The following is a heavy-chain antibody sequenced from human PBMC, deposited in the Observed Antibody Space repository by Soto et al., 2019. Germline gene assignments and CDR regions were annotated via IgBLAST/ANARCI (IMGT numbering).Heavy chain of an antibody. CDR1: GFTFSSYN. J-gene: IGHJ4*02. Sequence: QVRLVESGGGVVQPGTSVRLSCAASGFTFSSYNMHWVRQAPGKGLEWVAIISYDGSNKNYADSVKGRFTISRDNSKNTLYLQMNSLRPEDTAVFYCAKAPAGIAVFDYWGQRTLVTVSS. CDR3: AKAPAGIAVFDY. V-gene: IGHV3-30*18. CDR2: ISYDGSNK. D-gene: IGHD6-19*01.